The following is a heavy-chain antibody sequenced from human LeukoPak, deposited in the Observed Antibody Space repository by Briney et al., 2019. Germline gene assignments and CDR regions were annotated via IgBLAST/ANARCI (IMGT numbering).Heavy chain of an antibody. CDR3: AKGLYGDYVSDY. Sequence: GGSLRLSCAASGFTFSSYAMSWVRQAPGKGLEWVSAISGSGGSTYYADSVKGRFTISRDNSKNTLYLQINSLRAEDTAVYYCAKGLYGDYVSDYWGQGTLVTVSS. CDR1: GFTFSSYA. CDR2: ISGSGGST. V-gene: IGHV3-23*01. J-gene: IGHJ4*02. D-gene: IGHD4-17*01.